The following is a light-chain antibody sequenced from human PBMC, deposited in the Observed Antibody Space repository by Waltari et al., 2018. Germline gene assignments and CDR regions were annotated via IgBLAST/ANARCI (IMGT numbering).Light chain of an antibody. Sequence: QSALTQPAPVSGSPGQSITLSCTGTSSDVGFYNYVSWYQQHPGKAPKLMIYDVSERPSGVSNRFSGSKSGNTASLTISGLQAEDEADYYCNSYAGSSSWVFGGGTKLTVL. J-gene: IGLJ3*02. V-gene: IGLV2-14*01. CDR1: SSDVGFYNY. CDR3: NSYAGSSSWV. CDR2: DVS.